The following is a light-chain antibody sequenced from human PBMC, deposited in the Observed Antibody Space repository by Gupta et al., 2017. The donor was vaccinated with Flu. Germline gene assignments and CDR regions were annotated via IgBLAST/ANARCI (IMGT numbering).Light chain of an antibody. J-gene: IGKJ1*01. CDR3: HQSSNLPWT. CDR1: QNIGTS. Sequence: PAFQSVTPKEKVTITCRASQNIGTSLNWYQQKPDQSPKLLIKYASQSFSGVPSRFSGSGSGTDFTLTINGLEPEDAATYYCHQSSNLPWTFGQGTKVEIK. V-gene: IGKV6-21*01. CDR2: YAS.